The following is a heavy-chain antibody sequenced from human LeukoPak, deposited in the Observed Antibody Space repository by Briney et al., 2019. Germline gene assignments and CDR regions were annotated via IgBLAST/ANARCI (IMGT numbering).Heavy chain of an antibody. CDR2: ISDSGNTI. D-gene: IGHD6-19*01. CDR1: GFTFSNHY. CDR3: ARSTLPGRSGRTEFFQH. V-gene: IGHV3-11*01. J-gene: IGHJ1*01. Sequence: PGGSLRLSCAASGFTFSNHYMTWIRQAPGKGLQWISFISDSGNTIYYADSVEGRFTISRDNAKNSLYLQMHSLRAEDTAMYYCARSTLPGRSGRTEFFQHWGQGTLVTVSS.